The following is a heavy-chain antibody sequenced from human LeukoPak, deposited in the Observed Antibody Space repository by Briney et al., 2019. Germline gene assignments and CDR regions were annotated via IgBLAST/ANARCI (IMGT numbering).Heavy chain of an antibody. Sequence: GASVKVSCKASGYTFTSYDINWVRQATGQGLEWMGWMNPNSGNTGYAQKFQGRVTMTRDTSTNTVYMELSSLRSQDTAVYYCAREVLYYYDSSGQGVDYWGQGTLVTVSS. CDR3: AREVLYYYDSSGQGVDY. CDR2: MNPNSGNT. V-gene: IGHV1-8*01. D-gene: IGHD3-22*01. CDR1: GYTFTSYD. J-gene: IGHJ4*02.